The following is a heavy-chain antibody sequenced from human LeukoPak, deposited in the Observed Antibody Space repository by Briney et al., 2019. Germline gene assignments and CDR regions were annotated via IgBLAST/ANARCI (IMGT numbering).Heavy chain of an antibody. CDR3: AKDRRVGATTWYFDY. Sequence: GGSLGLSCAASGFTFSSYAMSWVRQAPGKGLEWVSAISGSGGSTYYADSVKGRFTISRDNSKNTLYLQMNSLRAEDTAVYYCAKDRRVGATTWYFDYWGQGTLVTVSS. J-gene: IGHJ4*02. V-gene: IGHV3-23*01. CDR2: ISGSGGST. D-gene: IGHD1-26*01. CDR1: GFTFSSYA.